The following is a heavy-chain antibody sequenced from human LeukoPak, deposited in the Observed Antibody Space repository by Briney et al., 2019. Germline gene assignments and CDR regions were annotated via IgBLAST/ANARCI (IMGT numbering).Heavy chain of an antibody. J-gene: IGHJ4*02. D-gene: IGHD4-17*01. CDR1: GFTFSSYD. CDR2: TGTTGDT. CDR3: ARSTTVTTGGLDY. Sequence: GGSLRLSCAASGFTFSSYDMHWVRQATGEGLEWVSGTGTTGDTYYPGSVKGRFTISRDNAKNSLYLQISSLRAGDTAVYYCARSTTVTTGGLDYWGQGTLVTVSS. V-gene: IGHV3-13*01.